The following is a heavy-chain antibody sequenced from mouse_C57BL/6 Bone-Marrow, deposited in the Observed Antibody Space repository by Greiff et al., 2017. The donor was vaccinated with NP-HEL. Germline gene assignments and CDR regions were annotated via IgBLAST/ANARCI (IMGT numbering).Heavy chain of an antibody. D-gene: IGHD1-1*01. J-gene: IGHJ4*01. CDR3: ALTYYDGSSYDAMDY. CDR1: GFNIKDYY. V-gene: IGHV14-2*01. Sequence: VHVKQSGAELVKPGASVKLSCTASGFNIKDYYMHWVKQRTEQGLEWIGRIDPEDGETKYVPKFQGKATITADTSSNTAYLQLSSLTSDDTAVYYCALTYYDGSSYDAMDYWGQGTSVTVSS. CDR2: IDPEDGET.